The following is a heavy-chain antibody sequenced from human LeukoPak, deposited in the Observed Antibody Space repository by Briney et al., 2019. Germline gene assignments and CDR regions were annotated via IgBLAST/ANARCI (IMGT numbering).Heavy chain of an antibody. V-gene: IGHV1-69*13. Sequence: SVKLSCKASGGTFSSYAISWVRQAPGQGLEWVGGIIPIFGTANYAQKFQGRVTITADESTSTAYMELSSLRSEDTAVYYCAAHTIAVAGFAFDYWGQGTLVTVSS. CDR2: IIPIFGTA. CDR3: AAHTIAVAGFAFDY. CDR1: GGTFSSYA. J-gene: IGHJ4*02. D-gene: IGHD6-19*01.